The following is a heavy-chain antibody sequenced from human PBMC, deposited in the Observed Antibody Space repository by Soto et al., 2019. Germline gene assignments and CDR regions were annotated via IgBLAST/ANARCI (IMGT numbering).Heavy chain of an antibody. Sequence: PGGSLRLSCTASGFTFGDYAMSWARQAPGKGLEWVGFIRSKSYGGTTEYAASVKGRFTISRDDSKSIAYLQMNSLKTDDTAVYYCTRDGDYYGSGTYGYFDFWGQGTLVTVSS. CDR1: GFTFGDYA. V-gene: IGHV3-49*04. D-gene: IGHD3-10*01. CDR2: IRSKSYGGTT. J-gene: IGHJ4*02. CDR3: TRDGDYYGSGTYGYFDF.